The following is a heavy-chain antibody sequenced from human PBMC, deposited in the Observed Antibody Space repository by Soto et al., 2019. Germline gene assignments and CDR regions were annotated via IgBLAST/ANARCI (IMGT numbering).Heavy chain of an antibody. J-gene: IGHJ4*02. D-gene: IGHD6-6*01. CDR3: ARQPVVGVWLNDY. V-gene: IGHV1-3*01. CDR1: GYMFTSYA. Sequence: ASVKVSCKASGYMFTSYAIHWVRQAPGQRLEWMGWINAGNGNTKYSQKLQGRVTNTRDTSASTAYMELSSLRIDDTAVYYCARQPVVGVWLNDYWGQGTLVTVSS. CDR2: INAGNGNT.